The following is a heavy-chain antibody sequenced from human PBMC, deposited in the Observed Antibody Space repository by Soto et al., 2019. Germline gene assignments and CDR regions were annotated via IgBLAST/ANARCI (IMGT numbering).Heavy chain of an antibody. CDR2: IYYSGST. J-gene: IGHJ4*02. Sequence: QVQLQESGPGLVKPSETLSLTCTVSGGSISSYYWSWFRQPPGKGLEWIGYIYYSGSTNYNPSLKSRVTISVDTSKNQFSLKLSSVTAADTAVYYCAGGYFLDYWGQGTLVTVSS. CDR1: GGSISSYY. V-gene: IGHV4-59*01. CDR3: AGGYFLDY. D-gene: IGHD3-9*01.